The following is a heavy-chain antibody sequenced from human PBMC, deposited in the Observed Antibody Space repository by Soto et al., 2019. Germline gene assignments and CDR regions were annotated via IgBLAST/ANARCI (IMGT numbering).Heavy chain of an antibody. CDR1: GGSFSGYY. J-gene: IGHJ6*02. Sequence: PSETLSLTCAVYGGSFSGYYWSWIRQPPGKGLEWIGEINHSGSTNYNPSLKSRVTISVDTSKNQFSLKLSSVTAADTAVYYCARLYCSGGSCYPYYYYYGMDVWGQGTTVTVSS. CDR3: ARLYCSGGSCYPYYYYYGMDV. V-gene: IGHV4-34*01. D-gene: IGHD2-15*01. CDR2: INHSGST.